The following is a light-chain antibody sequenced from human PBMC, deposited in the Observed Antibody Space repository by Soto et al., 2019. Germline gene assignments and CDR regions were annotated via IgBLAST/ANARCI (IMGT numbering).Light chain of an antibody. CDR3: VTWDDSLNGPV. J-gene: IGLJ2*01. CDR1: GSNIGSHT. V-gene: IGLV1-44*01. Sequence: QSVRTQPPSASGTPGQRVTVSCSGRGSNIGSHTVNWYQQLPGTAPKLLIYTDDQRPSAVPDRFSGSKSGTSASLAISGLQSEDEADYHCVTWDDSLNGPVFGGGTKLTVL. CDR2: TDD.